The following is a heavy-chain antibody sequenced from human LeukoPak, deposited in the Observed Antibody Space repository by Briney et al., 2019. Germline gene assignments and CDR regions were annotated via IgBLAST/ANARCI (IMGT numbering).Heavy chain of an antibody. Sequence: GGSLRLSCAASGFTVSSNYMSWVRQAPGKGLEWVSVIYSGGSTYYADSVKGRFTISRDNSKNTLYLQMNSLRAEDTAVYYCARATGTTVTALDSWGQGTLVTVSS. J-gene: IGHJ4*02. V-gene: IGHV3-53*01. CDR1: GFTVSSNY. D-gene: IGHD4-17*01. CDR2: IYSGGST. CDR3: ARATGTTVTALDS.